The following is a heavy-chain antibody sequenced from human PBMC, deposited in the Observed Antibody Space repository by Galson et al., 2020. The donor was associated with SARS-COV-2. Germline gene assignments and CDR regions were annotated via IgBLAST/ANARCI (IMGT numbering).Heavy chain of an antibody. CDR3: ARRDY. V-gene: IGHV4-39*01. CDR2: TYYTANT. J-gene: IGHJ4*01. Sequence: SESRSPTSNLSGRSINILTYVWDRLLRPPVKIRKSLARTYYTANTYYNPPLRSRVTISVDTSQNQFSLKLYSVTAADTAVYYCARRDY. CDR1: GRSINILTYV.